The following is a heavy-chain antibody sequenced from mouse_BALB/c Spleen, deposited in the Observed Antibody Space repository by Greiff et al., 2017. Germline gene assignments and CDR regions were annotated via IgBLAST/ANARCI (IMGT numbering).Heavy chain of an antibody. CDR3: AREAYDYGDYYAMDY. Sequence: EVMLVESGGGLVKPGGSLKLSCAASGFTFSSYAMSWVRQTPEKRLEWVATISSGGSYTYYPDSVKGRFTISRDNAKNTLYLQMSSLRSEDTAMYYCAREAYDYGDYYAMDYWGQGTSVTVSS. CDR1: GFTFSSYA. V-gene: IGHV5-9-1*01. D-gene: IGHD2-4*01. CDR2: ISSGGSYT. J-gene: IGHJ4*01.